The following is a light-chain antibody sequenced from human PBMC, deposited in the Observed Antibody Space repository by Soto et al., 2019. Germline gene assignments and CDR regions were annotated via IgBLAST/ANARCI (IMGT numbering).Light chain of an antibody. CDR2: GAS. J-gene: IGKJ5*01. Sequence: EIVMTQSPATLSVSPGERATLSCRASQSVSSNLAWYPQKPGQAPRLLIYGASTRATGLPARFSGSGSGTEFTLTISSLQAEDFAVYYCQQYNNWPLTFGQGTRLEIK. V-gene: IGKV3-15*01. CDR3: QQYNNWPLT. CDR1: QSVSSN.